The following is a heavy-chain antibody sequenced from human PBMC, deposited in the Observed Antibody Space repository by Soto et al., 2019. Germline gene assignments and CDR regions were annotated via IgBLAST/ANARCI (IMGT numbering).Heavy chain of an antibody. J-gene: IGHJ3*02. CDR3: ARAMGGDIWGSYRGGAFDI. D-gene: IGHD3-16*02. CDR2: ISAYNGNT. V-gene: IGHV1-18*01. CDR1: GYTFTSYG. Sequence: GASVKVSCKASGYTFTSYGISWVRQAPGQGLEWMGWISAYNGNTNYAQKLQGRVTMTTDTSTSTAYMELRSLRSDDTAVYYCARAMGGDIWGSYRGGAFDIWGQGTMVTVSS.